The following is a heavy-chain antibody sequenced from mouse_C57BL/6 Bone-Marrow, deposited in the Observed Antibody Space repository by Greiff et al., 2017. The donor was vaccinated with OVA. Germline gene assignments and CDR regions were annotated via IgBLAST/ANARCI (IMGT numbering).Heavy chain of an antibody. CDR3: ARGGYYGSSLAY. D-gene: IGHD1-1*01. J-gene: IGHJ3*01. CDR2: IYPRSGNT. V-gene: IGHV1-81*01. Sequence: QVQLQQSGAELARPGASVKLSCKASGYTFTSYGISWVKQRTGQGLEWIGEIYPRSGNTYYNEKFKGKATLTADKSSSTAYMELRSLTSEDSAVDFCARGGYYGSSLAYWGQGTLVTVSA. CDR1: GYTFTSYG.